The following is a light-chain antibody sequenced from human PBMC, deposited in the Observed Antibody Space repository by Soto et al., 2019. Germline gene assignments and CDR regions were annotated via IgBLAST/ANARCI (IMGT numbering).Light chain of an antibody. Sequence: IVGTQSPATLPLSPLERATRSCGASQSVRSSYLAWYQQKPVLAPRLLIYNASNRATGIPDRFSDSGSGTDVTVSISRLEPEDFAVYYCRQFGSSPYTFGQGSKLEIE. V-gene: IGKV3D-20*01. CDR3: RQFGSSPYT. CDR2: NAS. CDR1: QSVRSSY. J-gene: IGKJ2*01.